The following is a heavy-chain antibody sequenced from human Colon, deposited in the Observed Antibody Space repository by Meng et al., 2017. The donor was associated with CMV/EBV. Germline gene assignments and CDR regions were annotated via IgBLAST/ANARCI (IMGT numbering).Heavy chain of an antibody. CDR2: INPYSGDT. D-gene: IGHD3-3*01. CDR1: GYTFTGYL. CDR3: GTFGGDFDY. J-gene: IGHJ4*02. Sequence: QVHLMQSGAGMRVPGASVQVSCKASGYTFTGYLIHWVRQAPGQGREWMGGINPYSGDTIYAQKFEVGVTMTRDASITTAYLELSSLKSDDTAVYYCGTFGGDFDYWGLGTLVTVSS. V-gene: IGHV1-2*02.